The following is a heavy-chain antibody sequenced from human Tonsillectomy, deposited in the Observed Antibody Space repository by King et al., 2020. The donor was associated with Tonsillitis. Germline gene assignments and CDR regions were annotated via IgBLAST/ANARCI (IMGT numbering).Heavy chain of an antibody. J-gene: IGHJ4*02. CDR3: AKSRAAGIADGDY. V-gene: IGHV3-23*04. CDR1: GFTFSNYA. CDR2: INTRGSGT. D-gene: IGHD6-13*01. Sequence: VQLVESGGDLVQPGGSLRLSCAAAGFTFSNYAVTWFRQAPGKGLEWVSTINTRGSGTYCAVSVKGRFTISRENSNNTVYLQINSLRAEDTAVYYCAKSRAAGIADGDYWGQGTLVTVSS.